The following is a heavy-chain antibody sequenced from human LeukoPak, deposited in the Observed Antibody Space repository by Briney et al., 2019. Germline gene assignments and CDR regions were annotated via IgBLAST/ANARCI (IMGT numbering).Heavy chain of an antibody. V-gene: IGHV3-11*04. Sequence: GGSLRLSCAASGFTFSDYYMSWIRQAPGKGLEWVSYISSSGSTIYYADSVKGRFTISRDNAKNSLYLQMNSLRAEDTAVYYCARDLFDSYGSGSYFGYWGQGTLATVSS. CDR2: ISSSGSTI. J-gene: IGHJ4*02. CDR3: ARDLFDSYGSGSYFGY. D-gene: IGHD3-10*01. CDR1: GFTFSDYY.